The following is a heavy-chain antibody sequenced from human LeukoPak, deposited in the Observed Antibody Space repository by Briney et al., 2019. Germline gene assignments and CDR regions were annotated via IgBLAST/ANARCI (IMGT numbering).Heavy chain of an antibody. CDR2: IRANGVAD. Sequence: GGSLRLSCATSGFTFRNYAMHWVRQSPGKGLEGVAFIRANGVADYHSDSVKGRLTIYRDNSTNTLYLQMNRLRAEDTAVYHCVLRPMSSTDSVLDYWGQGNLVTVSS. V-gene: IGHV3-30*02. D-gene: IGHD1-14*01. CDR3: VLRPMSSTDSVLDY. CDR1: GFTFRNYA. J-gene: IGHJ4*02.